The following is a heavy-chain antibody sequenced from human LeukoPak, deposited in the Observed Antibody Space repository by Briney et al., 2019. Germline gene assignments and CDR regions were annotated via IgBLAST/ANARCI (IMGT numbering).Heavy chain of an antibody. CDR1: GFTFSSYA. Sequence: GGSLRLSCAGSGFTFSSYAMSWVRQAPGKGLEWVSAITGSGDSTYYRDSVKGRFTISRDDSKNTLYLQMNSLRAEDTAVYYCARDNSWYFDLWGRGTLVTVSS. J-gene: IGHJ2*01. CDR2: ITGSGDST. CDR3: ARDNSWYFDL. V-gene: IGHV3-23*01.